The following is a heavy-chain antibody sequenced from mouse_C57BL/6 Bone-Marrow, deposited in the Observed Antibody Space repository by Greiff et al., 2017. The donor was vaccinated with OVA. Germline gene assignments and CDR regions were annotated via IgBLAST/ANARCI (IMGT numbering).Heavy chain of an antibody. CDR3: ARGKAYYSNLDY. V-gene: IGHV1-61*01. D-gene: IGHD2-5*01. CDR2: IYPSDSET. Sequence: QVQLQQPGAELVRPGSSVKLSCKASGYTFTSYWMDWVKQRPGQGLEWIGNIYPSDSETPYNQKFKDKATMTVDKSSSTAYMQLSSLTSENSAVYYCARGKAYYSNLDYWGQGTTLTVSS. J-gene: IGHJ2*01. CDR1: GYTFTSYW.